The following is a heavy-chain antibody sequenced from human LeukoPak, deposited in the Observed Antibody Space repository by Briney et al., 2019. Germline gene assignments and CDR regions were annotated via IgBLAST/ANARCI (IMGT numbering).Heavy chain of an antibody. J-gene: IGHJ4*02. V-gene: IGHV5-51*01. CDR1: GYSFASYW. Sequence: GESLKISCKGSGYSFASYWIGWVRQMPGKGLEWMGIIYPGDSDTRYSPSFQGQVTISADKSISTAYLQWSSLKASDTAMYYCTRRPYYYDSSGYYLFDYWGQGTLVTVSS. CDR2: IYPGDSDT. D-gene: IGHD3-22*01. CDR3: TRRPYYYDSSGYYLFDY.